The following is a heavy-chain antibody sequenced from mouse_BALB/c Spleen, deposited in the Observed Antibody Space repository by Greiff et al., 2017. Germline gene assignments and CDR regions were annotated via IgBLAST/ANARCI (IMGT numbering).Heavy chain of an antibody. Sequence: EVKLMESGGGLVQPGGSRKLSCAASGFTFSSFGMHWVRQAPEKGLEWVAYISSGSSTIYYADTVKGRFTISRDNPKNTLFLQMTSLRSEDTAMYYCARGGITTATDAMDYWGQGTSVTVSS. D-gene: IGHD1-2*01. CDR1: GFTFSSFG. CDR3: ARGGITTATDAMDY. CDR2: ISSGSSTI. J-gene: IGHJ4*01. V-gene: IGHV5-17*02.